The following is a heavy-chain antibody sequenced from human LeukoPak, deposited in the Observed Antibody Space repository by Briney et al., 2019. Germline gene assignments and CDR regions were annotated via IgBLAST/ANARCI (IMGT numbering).Heavy chain of an antibody. J-gene: IGHJ6*04. CDR1: AGSFTGYY. CDR3: ARAGAFFYYMDV. Sequence: SETLSLTCAVNAGSFTGYYWSWIRQPPGKGLEWIGEIDHTGSISYNPSLRSRVTISVDTFKNQFSLKLSSVTAADTAVYYCARAGAFFYYMDVWGKGTTVTVSS. CDR2: IDHTGSI. V-gene: IGHV4-34*01. D-gene: IGHD2/OR15-2a*01.